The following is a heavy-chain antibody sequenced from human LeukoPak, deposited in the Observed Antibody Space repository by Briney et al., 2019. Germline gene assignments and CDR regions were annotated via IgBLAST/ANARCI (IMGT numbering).Heavy chain of an antibody. D-gene: IGHD6-19*01. CDR2: IYYSGST. J-gene: IGHJ4*02. CDR1: GGSISSYY. Sequence: SETLSLTCTVSGGSISSYYWSWIRQPPGKGLEWIGYIYYSGSTNYNPSLKSRVTISVDTSKNQFSLKLSSVTAADTAVYYCARAAGSGWAPFDYWGQGTLVTVSS. V-gene: IGHV4-59*01. CDR3: ARAAGSGWAPFDY.